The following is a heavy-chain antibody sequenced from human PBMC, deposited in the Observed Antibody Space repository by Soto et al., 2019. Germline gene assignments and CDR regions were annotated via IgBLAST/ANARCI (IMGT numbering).Heavy chain of an antibody. V-gene: IGHV3-15*01. CDR1: GFTFSNAW. CDR2: IKSKTDGGTT. Sequence: PGGSLRLSCAASGFTFSNAWMSWVRQAPGKGLEWVGRIKSKTDGGTTDYAAPVKGRFTISRDDSKNTLYLQMNSLKTEDTAVYYCTTDFDEYPGPFDYWGQGTLVTVSS. D-gene: IGHD3-9*01. CDR3: TTDFDEYPGPFDY. J-gene: IGHJ4*02.